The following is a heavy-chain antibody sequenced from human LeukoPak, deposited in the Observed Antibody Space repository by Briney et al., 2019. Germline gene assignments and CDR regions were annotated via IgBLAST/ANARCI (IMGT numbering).Heavy chain of an antibody. CDR2: IRGGGCSA. Sequence: PGGSLRLSCTAAGFSFSAYAMRWVRQAARKGPEWDSAIRGGGCSAFYAHSVKGRFTISRDNSKFPLFVQMTSVRAEDTAVYYCARDPNGDYIGAFDMWGPGTMVTVSS. CDR3: ARDPNGDYIGAFDM. J-gene: IGHJ3*02. D-gene: IGHD4-17*01. V-gene: IGHV3-23*01. CDR1: GFSFSAYA.